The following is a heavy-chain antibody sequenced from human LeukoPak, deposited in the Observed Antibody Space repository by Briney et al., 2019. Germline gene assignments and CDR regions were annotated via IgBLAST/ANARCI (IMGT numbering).Heavy chain of an antibody. V-gene: IGHV1-2*02. J-gene: IGHJ6*03. D-gene: IGHD3-22*01. CDR2: INPNSGGT. CDR3: ARRYYDSSVGYYYYMDV. Sequence: GASVKVSCKASGYTFTGYYMHWVRQAPGQGLERMGWINPNSGGTNYAQKFQGRVTMTRDTSISTAYMELSRLRSDDTAGYYCARRYYDSSVGYYYYMDVWGKGTTVTVSS. CDR1: GYTFTGYY.